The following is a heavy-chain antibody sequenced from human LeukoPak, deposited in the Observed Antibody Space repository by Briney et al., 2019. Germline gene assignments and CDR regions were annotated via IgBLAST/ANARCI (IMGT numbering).Heavy chain of an antibody. CDR1: RFTFSSYW. CDR2: INSDGSST. J-gene: IGHJ3*02. D-gene: IGHD2-2*01. Sequence: GGSLRLSCAASRFTFSSYWMNWVRQAPGEGLVWVSRINSDGSSTHYADSVKGRFTISRDNAKNTLYLQMNSLRAEDTDVYYCARVLRSDCSSATCYSPFDIWGQGTMVTVSS. CDR3: ARVLRSDCSSATCYSPFDI. V-gene: IGHV3-74*01.